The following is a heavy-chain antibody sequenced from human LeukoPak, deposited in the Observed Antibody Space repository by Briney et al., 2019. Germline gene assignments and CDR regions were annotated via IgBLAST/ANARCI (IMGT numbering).Heavy chain of an antibody. Sequence: AASVKVSCKASGYTFTGYYMHWVRQAPGQGLEWRGWINPNSGGTNYAQKFQGRVTMTRDTSISTAYMELSRLRSDDTAVYYCARLLWFGESNWFDPWGQGTLVTVSS. J-gene: IGHJ5*02. CDR2: INPNSGGT. CDR3: ARLLWFGESNWFDP. D-gene: IGHD3-10*01. CDR1: GYTFTGYY. V-gene: IGHV1-2*02.